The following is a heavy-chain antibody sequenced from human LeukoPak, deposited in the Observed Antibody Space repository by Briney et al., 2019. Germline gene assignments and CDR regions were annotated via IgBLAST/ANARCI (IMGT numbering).Heavy chain of an antibody. V-gene: IGHV1-2*02. CDR2: INPNSGGT. J-gene: IGHJ6*03. D-gene: IGHD4-11*01. Sequence: ASVKVSCKASGFTFTGYYMHWVRQAPGQGLEWMGWINPNSGGTNYAQKFQGRVTMTRDTSISTAYMELSSLRSDDTAVYYCARNEIAVTTDYYYMHAWGKGTTVTVSS. CDR1: GFTFTGYY. CDR3: ARNEIAVTTDYYYMHA.